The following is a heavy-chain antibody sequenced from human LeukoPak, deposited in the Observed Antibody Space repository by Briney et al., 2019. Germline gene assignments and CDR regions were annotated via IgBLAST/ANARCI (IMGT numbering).Heavy chain of an antibody. CDR3: GRGTNDYPGSDY. Sequence: GGSLRLSCAASGFTFSSYWMHWVRQAPGKGLVWVANIDQAGSEKHFGDSVKGRFTISRDNAKNSVFLEMNSLRAEDTAVYYCGRGTNDYPGSDYWGQGTLVTVSS. CDR1: GFTFSSYW. V-gene: IGHV3-7*01. J-gene: IGHJ4*02. CDR2: IDQAGSEK. D-gene: IGHD3-16*01.